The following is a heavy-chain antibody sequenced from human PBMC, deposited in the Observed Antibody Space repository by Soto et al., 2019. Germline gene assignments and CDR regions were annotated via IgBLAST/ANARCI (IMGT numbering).Heavy chain of an antibody. CDR1: GDSVSSDSYF. CDR2: ISYTVDT. V-gene: IGHV4-61*01. CDR3: ARIIVGVTVDL. D-gene: IGHD1-26*01. Sequence: PSETLSLTCAVSGDSVSSDSYFWTWIRQPPGKGLEWIAYISYTVDTNYNPSLKSRVTISVDTSKNPFFLTLTYVTAADTAVYFCARIIVGVTVDLWGQGSLVTVSS. J-gene: IGHJ5*02.